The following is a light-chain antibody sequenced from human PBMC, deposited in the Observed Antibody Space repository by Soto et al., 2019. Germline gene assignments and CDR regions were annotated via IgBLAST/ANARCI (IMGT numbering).Light chain of an antibody. CDR3: QHYGSSPYT. Sequence: EIVLTQSPGTLSLSPGERATLSCRASQSVSSSSLAWYQQKPGQAPRLLIYGASSRATGIPDRFSGSGSGTDFPLTISRLEPEDFAVYYCQHYGSSPYTFGQGTKLEIK. CDR2: GAS. V-gene: IGKV3-20*01. CDR1: QSVSSSS. J-gene: IGKJ2*01.